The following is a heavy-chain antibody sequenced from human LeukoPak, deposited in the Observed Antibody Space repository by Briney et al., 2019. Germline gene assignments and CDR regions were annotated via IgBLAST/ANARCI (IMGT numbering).Heavy chain of an antibody. Sequence: GGSLRLSCAASRFTFSSYAMHWVRQAPGKGLEWVAVMSYDGSNKYYADSVKGRFTISRDNSKNTLYLQMNSLRAEDTAVYYCARVPDTVSGMDVWGQGTTVTVSS. V-gene: IGHV3-30-3*01. CDR2: MSYDGSNK. J-gene: IGHJ6*02. CDR1: RFTFSSYA. CDR3: ARVPDTVSGMDV. D-gene: IGHD4-17*01.